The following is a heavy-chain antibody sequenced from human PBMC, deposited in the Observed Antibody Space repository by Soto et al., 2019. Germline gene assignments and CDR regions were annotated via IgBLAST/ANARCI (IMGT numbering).Heavy chain of an antibody. CDR2: ITTSSSFR. CDR3: ARDLGVALDTLTLDS. V-gene: IGHV3-21*01. J-gene: IGHJ4*02. CDR1: GFSFSTYS. Sequence: PGGSLRLSCAASGFSFSTYSMNWVRQAPGKGLEWVADITTSSSFRFYADSLKGRFTISRDDAKNSLYLQMNSLRVEDTGVYYYARDLGVALDTLTLDSWGQGTLVTVSS. D-gene: IGHD3-16*01.